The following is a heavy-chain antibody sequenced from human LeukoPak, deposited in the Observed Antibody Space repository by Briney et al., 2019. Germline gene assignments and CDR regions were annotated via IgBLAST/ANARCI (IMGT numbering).Heavy chain of an antibody. D-gene: IGHD3-3*01. J-gene: IGHJ6*02. CDR2: IYSGGST. CDR3: ARDPLRLEWNDGMGV. V-gene: IGHV3-53*01. Sequence: GGSLRLSCAASGFTVSSNYMSWVRQAPGKGLEWVSVIYSGGSTYYADSVKGRFTISRDNSKNTLYLQMNSLRAEDTAVYYCARDPLRLEWNDGMGVWGQGTTVTVSS. CDR1: GFTVSSNY.